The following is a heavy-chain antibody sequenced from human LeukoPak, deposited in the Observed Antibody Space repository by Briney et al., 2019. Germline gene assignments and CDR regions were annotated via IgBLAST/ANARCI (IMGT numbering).Heavy chain of an antibody. Sequence: SETLSLTCTVSGGSISSYYRSWIRQPPGKGLEWIGYIYDSGSTNYNPSLKSRVTISVDTSKNQFSLKLSSVTAADTAVYYCASSSGIRHLGYWGQGTLVTVSS. V-gene: IGHV4-59*01. CDR3: ASSSGIRHLGY. D-gene: IGHD3-10*01. CDR1: GGSISSYY. J-gene: IGHJ4*02. CDR2: IYDSGST.